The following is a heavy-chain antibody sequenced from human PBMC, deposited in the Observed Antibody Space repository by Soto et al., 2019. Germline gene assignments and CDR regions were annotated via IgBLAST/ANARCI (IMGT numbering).Heavy chain of an antibody. CDR1: GFTFSTYS. V-gene: IGHV3-48*02. CDR3: ARELDAYCSKGICSGPYVDY. CDR2: ISDNSSVI. J-gene: IGHJ4*02. D-gene: IGHD2-8*01. Sequence: EVQLVESGGGLVQPGGSLRLSCAASGFTFSTYSIHWFRQAPGKGLELISYISDNSSVIYYADAVKGRFTISRDNAKNSMYLQMNSLRDEDTAVYYCARELDAYCSKGICSGPYVDYWGQGTLVTVSS.